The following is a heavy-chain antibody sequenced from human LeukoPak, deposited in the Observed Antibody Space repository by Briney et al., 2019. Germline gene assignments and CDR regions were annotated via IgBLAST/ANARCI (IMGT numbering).Heavy chain of an antibody. CDR2: ISYDGSNK. D-gene: IGHD6-13*01. J-gene: IGHJ4*02. V-gene: IGHV3-30*04. Sequence: PGGSLRLSCAASGFTFSSYAMHWVRQAPGKGLEWVAVISYDGSNKYYADSVKGRFTISRDNSKNTLYLQMNSLRAEDMAVYYCARVGTGGSSWYGDYFDYWGQGTLVTVSS. CDR1: GFTFSSYA. CDR3: ARVGTGGSSWYGDYFDY.